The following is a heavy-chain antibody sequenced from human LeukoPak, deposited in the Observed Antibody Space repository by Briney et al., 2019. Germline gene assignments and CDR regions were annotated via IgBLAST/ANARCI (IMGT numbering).Heavy chain of an antibody. D-gene: IGHD4/OR15-4a*01. J-gene: IGHJ6*03. CDR3: ARDHLPAGAPGYYMDV. CDR2: MYYSGST. V-gene: IGHV4-30-4*01. CDR1: GGSISSGDYY. Sequence: SETLSLTCTVSGGSISSGDYYWSWIRQPPGKGLEWIAYMYYSGSTYYNPSLKSRVTMSADTSKNQLSLKLSSVTAADTAVYYCARDHLPAGAPGYYMDVWGKGTTVTVSS.